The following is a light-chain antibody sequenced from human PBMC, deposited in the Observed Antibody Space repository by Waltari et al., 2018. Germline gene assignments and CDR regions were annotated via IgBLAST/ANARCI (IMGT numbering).Light chain of an antibody. CDR3: ASWDYSLNGVV. V-gene: IGLV1-44*01. CDR2: SNS. CDR1: SSNLESNP. J-gene: IGLJ2*01. Sequence: QPVVTQPPSASGTPAQRVTISCSGSSSNLESNPVNWYQQLPGRAPRLLIYSNSHRPSGVPDRFSASTSGRSASLTISGLQSDDEGNYYCASWDYSLNGVVYGGGTKLTVL.